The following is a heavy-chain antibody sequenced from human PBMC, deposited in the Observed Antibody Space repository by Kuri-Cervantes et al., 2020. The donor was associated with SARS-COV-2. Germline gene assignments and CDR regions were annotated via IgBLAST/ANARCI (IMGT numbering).Heavy chain of an antibody. Sequence: ASVKVSCKASGYTFTNYEINWVRQATGQGLEWMGWMNPNSGDTDYAQKFQGRVILTRNTSTTTAYMELRGLKSEDTAVYYCARHSEASIDYWGQGTLVTVSS. V-gene: IGHV1-8*03. CDR1: GYTFTNYE. CDR3: ARHSEASIDY. D-gene: IGHD3-10*01. CDR2: MNPNSGDT. J-gene: IGHJ4*02.